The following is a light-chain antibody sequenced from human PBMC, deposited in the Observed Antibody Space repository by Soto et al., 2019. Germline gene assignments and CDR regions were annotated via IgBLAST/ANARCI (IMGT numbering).Light chain of an antibody. CDR3: SSYAGINNFDVV. Sequence: QSALTQPPSASGSPGQSVTISCTGTSSDVGRYNYVSWYQQHPGKAPKLMIYEVSKRPSGIPDRFSGSKFGNTASLTVSGPQAEDGAHYYCSSYAGINNFDVVFGGGTKVPVL. V-gene: IGLV2-8*01. CDR1: SSDVGRYNY. J-gene: IGLJ2*01. CDR2: EVS.